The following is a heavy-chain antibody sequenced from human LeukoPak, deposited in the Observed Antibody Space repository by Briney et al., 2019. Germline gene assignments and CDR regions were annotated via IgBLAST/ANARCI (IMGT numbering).Heavy chain of an antibody. CDR3: ARAGGTPASFDY. D-gene: IGHD2-2*01. J-gene: IGHJ4*02. CDR1: DGSVSSSGYY. V-gene: IGHV4-39*07. Sequence: SETLSLTCTVSDGSVSSSGYYWGWIRQPPGKGLEWIGSIYYSGSTYYTPSLKGRVTISVDTSKNQFSLKLSSVTAADTAVYYCARAGGTPASFDYWGQGTLVTVSS. CDR2: IYYSGST.